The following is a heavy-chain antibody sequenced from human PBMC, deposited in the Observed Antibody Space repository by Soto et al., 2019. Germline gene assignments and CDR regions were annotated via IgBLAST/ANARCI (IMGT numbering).Heavy chain of an antibody. CDR1: GYSFTSYW. CDR3: ARPNYYDSSGYYKVGAFDI. Sequence: GESLKISCKGSGYSFTSYWIGWVRQMPGKGLEWMGIIYPGDSDTRYSPSFQGQVTISADKSISTAYLQWSSLKASDTAMYYCARPNYYDSSGYYKVGAFDIWGQGTMVTVSS. J-gene: IGHJ3*02. CDR2: IYPGDSDT. V-gene: IGHV5-51*01. D-gene: IGHD3-22*01.